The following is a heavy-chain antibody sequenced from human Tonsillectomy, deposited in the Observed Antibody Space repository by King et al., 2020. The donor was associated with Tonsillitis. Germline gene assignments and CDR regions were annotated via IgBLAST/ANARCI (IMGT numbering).Heavy chain of an antibody. D-gene: IGHD6-19*01. Sequence: EVQLVESGGGLVQPGGSLRLSCAASGFTFSSYEMNWVRQAPGKGLESVSYISSSGSTIYYADSVKGRFTISRDNAKNSLYLQMNSLRAEDTADYYCGRGTYSSGWTGTVYYYYYMDVWGKGTTVTVSS. V-gene: IGHV3-48*03. CDR1: GFTFSSYE. J-gene: IGHJ6*03. CDR2: ISSSGSTI. CDR3: GRGTYSSGWTGTVYYYYYMDV.